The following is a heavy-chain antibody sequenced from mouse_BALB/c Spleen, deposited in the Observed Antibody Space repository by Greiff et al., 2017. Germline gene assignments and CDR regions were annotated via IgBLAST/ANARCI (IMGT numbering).Heavy chain of an antibody. V-gene: IGHV2-6-7*01. CDR2: IWGDGST. D-gene: IGHD1-1*01. Sequence: QVQLKESGPGLVAPSRSLSITCTVSGFSLTGYGVNWVRQPPGKGLEWLGMIWGDGSTDYNSALKSRLSISKDNSKSQVFLKMNSLQTDDTARYYCARDHYYGSSYVYAMDYWGQGTSVTVSS. CDR3: ARDHYYGSSYVYAMDY. CDR1: GFSLTGYG. J-gene: IGHJ4*01.